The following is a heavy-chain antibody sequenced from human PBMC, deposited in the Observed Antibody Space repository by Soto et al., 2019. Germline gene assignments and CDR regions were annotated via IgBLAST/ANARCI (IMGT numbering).Heavy chain of an antibody. V-gene: IGHV4-39*01. CDR3: ARQAAAPGIDLWFDP. CDR2: IFYAGNT. CDR1: GGAISSSRSY. J-gene: IGHJ5*02. D-gene: IGHD6-13*01. Sequence: SETLSLTCNVSGGAISSSRSYWSWFRHPPGKELEWIANIFYAGNTYYNPSLKSRVTVSVDTSKNQFSLKLDSVTAADTAVYYCARQAAAPGIDLWFDPWGQGTLVT.